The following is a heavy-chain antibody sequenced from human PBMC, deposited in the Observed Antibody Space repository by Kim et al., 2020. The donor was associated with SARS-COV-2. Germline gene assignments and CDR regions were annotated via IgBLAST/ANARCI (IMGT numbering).Heavy chain of an antibody. CDR1: GYSFTSYW. J-gene: IGHJ6*01. CDR3: ASSYCSGSNCHPLGDYSGMDV. D-gene: IGHD2-15*01. Sequence: GESLKISCKGSGYSFTSYWISWVRQMPGKGLEWMGKIDPSDSYINYSPSFQGHVTISADKSVTTAYLQWSSLTASDTAMYYCASSYCSGSNCHPLGDYSGMDVWGQGTTVTVSS. V-gene: IGHV5-10-1*01. CDR2: IDPSDSYI.